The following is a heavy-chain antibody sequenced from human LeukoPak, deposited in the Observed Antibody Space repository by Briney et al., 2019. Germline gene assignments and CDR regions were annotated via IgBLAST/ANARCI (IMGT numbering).Heavy chain of an antibody. J-gene: IGHJ3*02. CDR1: GFTFSSYW. V-gene: IGHV3-74*01. CDR3: ATGYSSGWYNAFDI. CDR2: IDSGGSTT. Sequence: GGSLRLSCAASGFTFSSYWMHWVRQAPGKGLVWVSRIDSGGSTTNCADSVKGRFTISRDNAENTLYLQMNNLRPEDTAVYYCATGYSSGWYNAFDIWGQGTMVTVSS. D-gene: IGHD6-13*01.